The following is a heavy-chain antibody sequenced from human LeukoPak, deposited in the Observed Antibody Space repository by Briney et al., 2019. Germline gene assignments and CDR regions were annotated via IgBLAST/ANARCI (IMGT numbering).Heavy chain of an antibody. V-gene: IGHV3-23*01. CDR1: GFTFSSYA. D-gene: IGHD6-6*01. CDR2: ISGSGGST. Sequence: PGGSLRLSCAASGFTFSSYAMSWVRQAPEKGLEWVSAISGSGGSTYYADSVKDRFTISRDNSKNTLYLQMNSLRAEDTAVYYCAKDKPRTAARPGFDYWGQGTLVTVSS. J-gene: IGHJ4*02. CDR3: AKDKPRTAARPGFDY.